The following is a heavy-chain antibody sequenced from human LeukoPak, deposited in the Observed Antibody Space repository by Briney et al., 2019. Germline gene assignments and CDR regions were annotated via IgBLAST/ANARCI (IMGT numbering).Heavy chain of an antibody. V-gene: IGHV3-23*01. CDR2: ISDTGNT. CDR3: AKAPVTTCRGAFCYPFDY. Sequence: RGSLRLSCVGSGFNFMQYGMMWVRQAPGKVLEWVSAISDTGNTYHADSVKGRFTISRDSSKNTLFLQMNRLRPEDAAVYYCAKAPVTTCRGAFCYPFDYWGLGTLVTVSS. D-gene: IGHD2-15*01. J-gene: IGHJ4*02. CDR1: GFNFMQYG.